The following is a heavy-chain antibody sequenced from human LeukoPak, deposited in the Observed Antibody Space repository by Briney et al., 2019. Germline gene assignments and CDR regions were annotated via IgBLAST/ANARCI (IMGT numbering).Heavy chain of an antibody. J-gene: IGHJ5*02. D-gene: IGHD2-2*01. V-gene: IGHV3-7*03. CDR1: GFSFSSYW. CDR3: AKDIDVVPAIKPLNWFDP. Sequence: PGGSLRLSCVASGFSFSSYWMHWVRQVPGKGLVWVANIRQDGSEKYYVDSVKGRFTISRDNAKNSLYLQMNSLRAEDTAVYYCAKDIDVVPAIKPLNWFDPWGQGTLVTVSS. CDR2: IRQDGSEK.